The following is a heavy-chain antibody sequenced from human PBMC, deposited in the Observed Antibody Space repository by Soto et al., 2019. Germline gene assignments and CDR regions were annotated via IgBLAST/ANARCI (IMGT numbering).Heavy chain of an antibody. D-gene: IGHD2-2*01. CDR1: GYTFIHYA. CDR2: TNAVDGNR. Sequence: QAHLVQSGAEVKKPGASVKVSCQAFGYTFIHYAIHWVRQAPGHSLEWLGWTNAVDGNRKYSESFQGRVTLTTDTSANAVYMELSSLTSEDTVMYDWAGSSTWGWADHFGAIDVLGQGTTVLVSS. V-gene: IGHV1-3*01. J-gene: IGHJ6*02. CDR3: AGSSTWGWADHFGAIDV.